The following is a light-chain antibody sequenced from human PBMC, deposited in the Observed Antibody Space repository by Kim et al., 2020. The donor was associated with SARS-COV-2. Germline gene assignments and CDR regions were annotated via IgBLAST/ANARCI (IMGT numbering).Light chain of an antibody. V-gene: IGLV1-51*01. Sequence: GQKVNISCSGSTSNIANNYVSWYQQLPGTAPKLLIFDNNQRPSGIPDRFSGSKSGTSATLGITGLQTGDEADYYCGTWDSRLSAWVFGGGTKLTVL. CDR1: TSNIANNY. CDR3: GTWDSRLSAWV. CDR2: DNN. J-gene: IGLJ3*02.